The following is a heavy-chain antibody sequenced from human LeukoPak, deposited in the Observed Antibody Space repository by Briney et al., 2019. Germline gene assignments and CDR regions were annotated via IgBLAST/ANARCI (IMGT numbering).Heavy chain of an antibody. CDR1: GGAIGSYY. CDR3: ARYLYDAGPFDL. D-gene: IGHD5/OR15-5a*01. J-gene: IGHJ4*02. Sequence: SETLSLTCTGSGGAIGSYYWAWIRQFPGKGLEWIGFVHDSGSTNYNPSLKSRVTTSLDTSKNKFSLNLRSLTAADTAVYYCARYLYDAGPFDLWGQGNLVTVSS. V-gene: IGHV4-59*08. CDR2: VHDSGST.